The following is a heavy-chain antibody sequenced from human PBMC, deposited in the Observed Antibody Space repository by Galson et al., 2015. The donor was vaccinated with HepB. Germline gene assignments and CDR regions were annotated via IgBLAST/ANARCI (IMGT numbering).Heavy chain of an antibody. Sequence: SLRLSCAASGFTFSSYAMSWVRHAAGKGLEWVSVISGSGGTTFYADSVKGRFTISRDNSKNTLSLQLNSLRAEDTAIYYCAKNRGSGRPFYYDMDVWGQGTTVTVS. V-gene: IGHV3-23*01. J-gene: IGHJ6*02. D-gene: IGHD3-10*01. CDR3: AKNRGSGRPFYYDMDV. CDR1: GFTFSSYA. CDR2: ISGSGGTT.